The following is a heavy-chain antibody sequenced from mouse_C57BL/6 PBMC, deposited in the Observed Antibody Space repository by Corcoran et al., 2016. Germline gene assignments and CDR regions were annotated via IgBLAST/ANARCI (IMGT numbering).Heavy chain of an antibody. CDR3: AHTVVARDWYFDV. D-gene: IGHD1-1*01. J-gene: IGHJ1*03. Sequence: EVQLQQSGPVLVKPGASVKMSCKASGYTFTDYYMNWVKQSHGKSLEWIGVINPYNGGTSYNQKFKCKATLTVDKSSSTAYMELNSLTSEDSAVYYCAHTVVARDWYFDVWGTGTTVTVSS. CDR2: INPYNGGT. CDR1: GYTFTDYY. V-gene: IGHV1-19*01.